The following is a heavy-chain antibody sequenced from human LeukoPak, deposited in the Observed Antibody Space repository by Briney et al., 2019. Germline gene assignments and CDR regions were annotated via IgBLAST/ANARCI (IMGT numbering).Heavy chain of an antibody. Sequence: GGSLRLSCAASGFTVSSNYMSWVRQAPGNGLELVSVIYSGGSTYYAASVKGRFTISRDNSKNTLYLQMNSLRAEDTAVYYCARAVHYYDSLGAAFDLWGQGTMVTVSS. V-gene: IGHV3-66*01. CDR2: IYSGGST. J-gene: IGHJ3*01. CDR3: ARAVHYYDSLGAAFDL. D-gene: IGHD3-22*01. CDR1: GFTVSSNY.